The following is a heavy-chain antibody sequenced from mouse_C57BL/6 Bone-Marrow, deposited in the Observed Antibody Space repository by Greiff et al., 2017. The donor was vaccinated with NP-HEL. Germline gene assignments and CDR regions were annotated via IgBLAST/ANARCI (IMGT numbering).Heavy chain of an antibody. CDR2: FYPGSGSI. CDR3: ARHGKRDYYGSSYLAWFAY. Sequence: VQLQQSGAELVKPGASVKLSCKASGYTFTEYTIHWVKQRSGQGLEWIGWFYPGSGSIKYNEKFKDKATLTADKSSSTVYMELSRLTSEDSAVYFCARHGKRDYYGSSYLAWFAYWGKGTLVTVSA. J-gene: IGHJ3*01. CDR1: GYTFTEYT. V-gene: IGHV1-62-2*01. D-gene: IGHD1-1*01.